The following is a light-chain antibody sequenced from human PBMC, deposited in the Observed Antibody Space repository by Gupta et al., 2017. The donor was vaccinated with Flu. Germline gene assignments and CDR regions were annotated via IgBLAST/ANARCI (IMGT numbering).Light chain of an antibody. CDR3: ASEDTSRSGWV. Sequence: KVTSSYSGSASNRGEKDVQWYQQPPGTAPNLLIYSDNQRNAGVPDRFSGSRSGTSATVTITGLQAEEEADYFCASEDTSRSGWVFGGGTKLTVL. J-gene: IGLJ3*02. CDR1: ASNRGEKD. CDR2: SDN. V-gene: IGLV1-44*01.